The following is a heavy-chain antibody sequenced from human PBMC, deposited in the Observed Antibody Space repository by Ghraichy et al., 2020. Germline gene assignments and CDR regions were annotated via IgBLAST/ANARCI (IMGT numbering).Heavy chain of an antibody. D-gene: IGHD3-10*01. J-gene: IGHJ4*02. CDR2: IYHSGST. CDR1: GGSINSNNW. V-gene: IGHV4-4*02. CDR3: ARLSMVNPPY. Sequence: SQTLSLTCVVSGGSINSNNWWSWVRQPPGKGLEWIGDIYHSGSTNYNPSLKSRVTISVDKSKNQFSLNLSSVTAADTAVYYCARLSMVNPPYWGQGTLVTVSS.